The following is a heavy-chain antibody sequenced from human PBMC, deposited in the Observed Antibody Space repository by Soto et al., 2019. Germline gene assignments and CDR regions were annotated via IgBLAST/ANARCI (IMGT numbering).Heavy chain of an antibody. CDR2: ISYDGSNK. CDR3: ARAYSSGWYIYYYYGMDV. Sequence: GGSLRLSCAASGFTFSSYAMHWVRQAPGKGLEWVAVISYDGSNKYYADSVKGRFTISRDNSKNTLYLQMNSLRAEDTAVYYCARAYSSGWYIYYYYGMDVWGQGTTVTVSS. CDR1: GFTFSSYA. J-gene: IGHJ6*02. V-gene: IGHV3-30-3*01. D-gene: IGHD6-19*01.